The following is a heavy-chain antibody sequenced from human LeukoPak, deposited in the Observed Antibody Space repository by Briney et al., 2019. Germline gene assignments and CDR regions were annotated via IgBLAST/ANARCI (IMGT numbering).Heavy chain of an antibody. D-gene: IGHD4-17*01. J-gene: IGHJ5*02. CDR1: GVSISSDY. CDR3: ARRLRQNLFDP. Sequence: PSETLSLTCTVSGVSISSDYWSWIRLPPGKGLEWIGYIYYSGSSNYNPSLKSRVTTSVDMSKNQFSLKLTSVTAADTAVYYCARRLRQNLFDPWGQGTLVTVSS. V-gene: IGHV4-59*08. CDR2: IYYSGSS.